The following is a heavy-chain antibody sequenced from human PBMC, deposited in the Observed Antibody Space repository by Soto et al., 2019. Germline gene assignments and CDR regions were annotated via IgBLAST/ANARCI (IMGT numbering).Heavy chain of an antibody. Sequence: VGSLRLSCAASGFTFSSYSMNWVRQAPGKGLDWVSSISSSSSYIYYADSVKGRFTISRDNAKNSLYLQMNSLRAEDTAVYYCARDLGGYSYGWRYWGQGTLVTVSS. D-gene: IGHD5-18*01. J-gene: IGHJ4*02. CDR2: ISSSSSYI. V-gene: IGHV3-21*01. CDR1: GFTFSSYS. CDR3: ARDLGGYSYGWRY.